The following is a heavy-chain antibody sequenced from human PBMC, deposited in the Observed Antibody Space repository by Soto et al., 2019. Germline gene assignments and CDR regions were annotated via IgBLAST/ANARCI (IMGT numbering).Heavy chain of an antibody. CDR3: ARDKGDGYNYFDY. D-gene: IGHD5-12*01. J-gene: IGHJ4*02. Sequence: QVQLVESGGGVVQPGRSLRLSCAASGFTFSSYAMHWVRQAPGKGLEWVAVISYDGSNKYYADSVKGRFTISRDNSKNTLYLQMNRLRAEDTAVYYCARDKGDGYNYFDYWGQGTLVTVSS. V-gene: IGHV3-30-3*01. CDR1: GFTFSSYA. CDR2: ISYDGSNK.